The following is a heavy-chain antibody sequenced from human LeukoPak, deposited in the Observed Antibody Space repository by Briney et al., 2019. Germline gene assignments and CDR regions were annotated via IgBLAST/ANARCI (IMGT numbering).Heavy chain of an antibody. CDR3: AALKTVTTGY. CDR1: GFTVSSNY. V-gene: IGHV3-53*01. J-gene: IGHJ4*02. Sequence: GGSLRLSCAASGFTVSSNYMSWVRQAPGKGLEWVSVIYSGGSTYYADSVKGRFTISRDNSKNTLYLQMNSLTAEDTAVYYCAALKTVTTGYWGQGTLVNVSS. D-gene: IGHD4-17*01. CDR2: IYSGGST.